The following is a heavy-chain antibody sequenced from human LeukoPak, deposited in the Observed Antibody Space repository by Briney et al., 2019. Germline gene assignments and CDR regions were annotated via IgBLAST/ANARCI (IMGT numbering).Heavy chain of an antibody. CDR3: ARDYWSYSASWLDF. CDR1: GFNFSTYT. V-gene: IGHV3-48*01. Sequence: GGSLRLSCAASGFNFSTYTMNWVRQAPGKGLEWLSYITTSSDTIYYADSVKGRFTISRDNANNSLYLQMNSLAAEDTAVYYCARDYWSYSASWLDFWGQGTLVTVSS. CDR2: ITTSSDTI. J-gene: IGHJ4*02. D-gene: IGHD6-13*01.